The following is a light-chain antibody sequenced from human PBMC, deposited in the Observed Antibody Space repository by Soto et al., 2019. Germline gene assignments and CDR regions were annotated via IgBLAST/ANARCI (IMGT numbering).Light chain of an antibody. CDR2: DVS. J-gene: IGLJ2*01. Sequence: QCVLTQPASVSGSPGQSITISCTGTSHNVGGYNYVTWYQQHPGKAPKLMIYDVSNRPSGVSNRFSGSKSGNTASLTISGLQAEDEADYYCSSYTSSSTVVFGGGTKLTVL. V-gene: IGLV2-14*01. CDR1: SHNVGGYNY. CDR3: SSYTSSSTVV.